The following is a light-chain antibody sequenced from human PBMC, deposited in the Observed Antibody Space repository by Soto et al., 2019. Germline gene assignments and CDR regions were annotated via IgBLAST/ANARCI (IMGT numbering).Light chain of an antibody. CDR2: QVS. V-gene: IGKV2-30*01. CDR1: QSLAYIDGNTY. CDR3: MQGTHWPPYT. Sequence: DVVMTQSPLSLPVTLGQPASISCRSSQSLAYIDGNTYLNWFHQRPGQSPRRLIYQVSNRDSGVPYRXXGSGSGTDFTLKISRVEADDVGVYYCMQGTHWPPYTFGQGTKLEIK. J-gene: IGKJ2*01.